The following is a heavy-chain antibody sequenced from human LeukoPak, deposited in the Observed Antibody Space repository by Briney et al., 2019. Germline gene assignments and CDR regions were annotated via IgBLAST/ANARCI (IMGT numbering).Heavy chain of an antibody. D-gene: IGHD6-19*01. CDR3: ARGAVAGFDAFDI. CDR1: GGSISSYY. Sequence: SQTLSLTCTVSGGSISSYYWSWIRQPPGKGLEWIGYIYYSGSTNYNPSLKSRVTISVDTSKNQFSLKLSSVTAADTAVYYCARGAVAGFDAFDIWGQGTMVTVSS. CDR2: IYYSGST. V-gene: IGHV4-59*12. J-gene: IGHJ3*02.